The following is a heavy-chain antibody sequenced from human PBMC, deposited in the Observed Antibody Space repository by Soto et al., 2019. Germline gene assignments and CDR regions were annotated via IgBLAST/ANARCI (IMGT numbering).Heavy chain of an antibody. J-gene: IGHJ3*02. CDR1: GFTFSSYG. CDR2: ISYDGSNK. D-gene: IGHD3-22*01. CDR3: AKGSLYDGDAFDI. Sequence: SLRLSCAASGFTFSSYGMHWVRQAPGKGLEWVAVISYDGSNKYYADSVKGRFTISRDNSKNTLYLQMNSLRAEDTAVYYCAKGSLYDGDAFDIWGQGTMVTVSS. V-gene: IGHV3-30*18.